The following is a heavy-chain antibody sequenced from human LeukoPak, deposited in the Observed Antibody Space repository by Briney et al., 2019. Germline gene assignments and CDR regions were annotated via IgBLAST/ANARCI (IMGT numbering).Heavy chain of an antibody. V-gene: IGHV3-30*02. J-gene: IGHJ4*02. CDR1: GFTFSNYG. CDR2: IRYDGSKK. CDR3: ARDKQLWALDY. D-gene: IGHD5-18*01. Sequence: GGSLRLSCAASGFTFSNYGMHWVRRAPGKALEWVTFIRYDGSKKYYADSVKGRFTISRDNAKNSLYLQMNSLRAEDTAVYYCARDKQLWALDYWGQGTLVTVSS.